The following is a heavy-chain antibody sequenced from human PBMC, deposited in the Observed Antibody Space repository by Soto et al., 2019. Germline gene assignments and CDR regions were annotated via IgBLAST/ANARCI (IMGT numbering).Heavy chain of an antibody. D-gene: IGHD1-26*01. CDR1: GGTFSRYA. CDR2: IIPIFGTA. CDR3: ARAIVGPTTTGWLDP. J-gene: IGHJ5*02. Sequence: GASVKVSCKASGGTFSRYAISWVRQAPGQGLEWMGGIIPIFGTANYAQKFQGRVTITADESTSTAYMELSSPRFEDTAVYYCARAIVGPTTTGWLDPWGQGTLVTVSS. V-gene: IGHV1-69*13.